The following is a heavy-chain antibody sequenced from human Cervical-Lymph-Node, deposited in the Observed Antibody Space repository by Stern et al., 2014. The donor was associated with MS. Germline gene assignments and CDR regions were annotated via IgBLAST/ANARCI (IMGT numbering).Heavy chain of an antibody. CDR3: ARRVGKQWDYWYFDL. Sequence: VQLVESGAEVKKPGSSVKVSCKASGGTFSSYAISWGRQAPGPGLAWMGGIIPIFGTANYAQKFQGRVTITADESTSTAYMELSSLRSEDTAVYYCARRVGKQWDYWYFDLWGRGTLVTVSS. V-gene: IGHV1-69*01. J-gene: IGHJ2*01. D-gene: IGHD6-19*01. CDR1: GGTFSSYA. CDR2: IIPIFGTA.